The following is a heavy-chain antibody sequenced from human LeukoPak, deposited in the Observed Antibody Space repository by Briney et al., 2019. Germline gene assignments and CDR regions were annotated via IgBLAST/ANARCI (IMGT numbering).Heavy chain of an antibody. J-gene: IGHJ4*02. D-gene: IGHD6-13*01. Sequence: GASVKVSCKASGYTFTSYGISRVRQAPGQGLEWMGWISAYNGNTNYAQKLQGRVTMTTDTSTSTAYMELRSLRSDDTAVYYCARAGLAAAYPQFDYWGQGTLVTVSS. CDR2: ISAYNGNT. CDR3: ARAGLAAAYPQFDY. CDR1: GYTFTSYG. V-gene: IGHV1-18*01.